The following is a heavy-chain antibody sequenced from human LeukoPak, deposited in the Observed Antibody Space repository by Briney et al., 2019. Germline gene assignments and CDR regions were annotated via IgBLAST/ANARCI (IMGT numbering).Heavy chain of an antibody. Sequence: GGSLRLSCAASGFTFSSYWMSWVRQAPGKGLEWVANIKQDGSEKYNADSVKGRFTISRDNAKNSLYLQMNSLRAEDTAVYYCARATFWSGYQRDSWYMDIWGKGTTVTVSS. J-gene: IGHJ6*03. CDR1: GFTFSSYW. CDR3: ARATFWSGYQRDSWYMDI. D-gene: IGHD3-3*01. CDR2: IKQDGSEK. V-gene: IGHV3-7*01.